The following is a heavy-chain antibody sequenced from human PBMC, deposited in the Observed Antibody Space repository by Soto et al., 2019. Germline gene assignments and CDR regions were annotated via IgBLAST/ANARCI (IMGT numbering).Heavy chain of an antibody. Sequence: SETLSLTCTVPGGSISSSYWSWIRQPPRKGLEWIGYIYYSGSTNYNPSLKSLVTISVDTSKNQFSLKLSSVTAADTAVYYCAREGMDYYYMDVWGKGTTVTVFS. V-gene: IGHV4-59*01. CDR3: AREGMDYYYMDV. CDR2: IYYSGST. CDR1: GGSISSSY. D-gene: IGHD2-2*03. J-gene: IGHJ6*03.